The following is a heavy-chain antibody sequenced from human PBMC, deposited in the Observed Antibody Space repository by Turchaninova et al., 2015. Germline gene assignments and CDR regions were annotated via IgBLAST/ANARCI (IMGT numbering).Heavy chain of an antibody. CDR3: ARDVGGDYDHYYYYYMDV. D-gene: IGHD4-17*01. CDR2: ISSVSNTI. CDR1: GWPFNDYY. Sequence: QVQLVESGGGLVKPGGSLQLSCDAAGWPFNDYYMSRVRQAPVKGLDGGSCISSVSNTIYYADSGKVRFTISRENAKNSLYLQMNTLRAEDTAVYYCARDVGGDYDHYYYYYMDVWGKGTTVTVSS. J-gene: IGHJ6*03. V-gene: IGHV3-11*01.